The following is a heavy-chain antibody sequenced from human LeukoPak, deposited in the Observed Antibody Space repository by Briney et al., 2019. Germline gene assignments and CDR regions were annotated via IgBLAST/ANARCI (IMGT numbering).Heavy chain of an antibody. Sequence: GSLRLSCAASGFTFSDNYMTWIRQPPGKGLEWIGYIYYSGSTYYNPSLKSRVTISVDTSKNQFSLKLSSVTAADTAVYYCARAGYYYDSSGYLLDYWGQGTLVTVSS. V-gene: IGHV4-59*12. J-gene: IGHJ4*02. CDR3: ARAGYYYDSSGYLLDY. CDR1: GFTFSDNY. CDR2: IYYSGST. D-gene: IGHD3-22*01.